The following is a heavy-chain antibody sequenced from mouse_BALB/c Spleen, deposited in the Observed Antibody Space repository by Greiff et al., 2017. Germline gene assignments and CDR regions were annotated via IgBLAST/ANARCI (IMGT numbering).Heavy chain of an antibody. D-gene: IGHD2-4*01. J-gene: IGHJ3*01. Sequence: EVQGVESGGGLVQPGGSLKLSCAASGFTFSSYGMSWVRQTPDKRLELVATINSNGGSTYYPDSVKGRFTISRDNAKNTLYLQMSSLKSEDTAMYYCAKSTMITRTWFAYWGQGTLVTVSA. CDR1: GFTFSSYG. CDR3: AKSTMITRTWFAY. CDR2: INSNGGST. V-gene: IGHV5-6-3*01.